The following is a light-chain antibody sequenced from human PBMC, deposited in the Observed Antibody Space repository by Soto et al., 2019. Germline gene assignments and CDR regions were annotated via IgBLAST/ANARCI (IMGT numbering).Light chain of an antibody. CDR3: QQSYSTPRT. Sequence: DIQMTQSPSSLSASVGDRVTTTCRASQSISSYLNWYQQKPGKAPKLLIYAASSLQSGVPLRFSGSGSGTDFTLTISSLQPEDFATYYCQQSYSTPRTFGQGTKLEIK. V-gene: IGKV1-39*01. CDR2: AAS. J-gene: IGKJ2*01. CDR1: QSISSY.